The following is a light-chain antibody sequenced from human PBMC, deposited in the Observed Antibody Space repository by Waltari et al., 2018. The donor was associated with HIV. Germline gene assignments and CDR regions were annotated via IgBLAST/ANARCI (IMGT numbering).Light chain of an antibody. CDR3: QQYYVTSPLT. J-gene: IGKJ4*01. V-gene: IGKV4-1*01. Sequence: DIVMTQSPDSLPVSLGERATINCKSSPSLYSSNNKNYLAWYQQKPGQPPKLLIYWASTRESGVPDRFSGSGSGTDFTLTISSLQAEDVAVYYCQQYYVTSPLTFGGGTKVEIK. CDR2: WAS. CDR1: PSLYSSNNKNY.